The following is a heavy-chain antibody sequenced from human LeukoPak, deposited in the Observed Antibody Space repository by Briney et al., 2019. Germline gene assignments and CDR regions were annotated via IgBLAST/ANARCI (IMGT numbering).Heavy chain of an antibody. V-gene: IGHV1-2*02. CDR2: VYPNSGGT. D-gene: IGHD4-17*01. CDR1: GYTFTGYY. Sequence: GASEKVSCKASGYTFTGYYMHWVRQAPGQGLEWMGWVYPNSGGTNYPQKFQGRVTMTRDTSTTTAYMEVSRLTSDDTAVYYCARASRPTVTIDPYYFDYWGQGTLVTVSS. J-gene: IGHJ4*02. CDR3: ARASRPTVTIDPYYFDY.